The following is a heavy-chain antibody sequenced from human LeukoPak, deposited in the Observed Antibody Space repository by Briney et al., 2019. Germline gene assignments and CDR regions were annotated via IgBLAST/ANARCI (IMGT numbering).Heavy chain of an antibody. J-gene: IGHJ4*02. CDR1: GGYISGYY. D-gene: IGHD3-3*01. CDR3: ARAVGVVKHLDY. CDR2: IYYTGST. V-gene: IGHV4-59*01. Sequence: NASETLSLTCTVSGGYISGYYWSWIRQPPGKGLEWIGYIYYTGSTNYNPSLESRVTISVDSSKSQFSLKLSSVTAADTAVYYCARAVGVVKHLDYWGQGTLVTVSS.